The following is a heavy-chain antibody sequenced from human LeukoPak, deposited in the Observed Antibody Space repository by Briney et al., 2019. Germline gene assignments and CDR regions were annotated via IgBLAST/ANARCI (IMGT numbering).Heavy chain of an antibody. CDR3: ARKIYGSDNYIDY. CDR2: LSSGGSMI. D-gene: IGHD3-10*01. CDR1: GFTFSDYY. Sequence: GGSLRLSCVASGFTFSDYYINWIRQAPGMGLEWIAYLSSGGSMIYYADSVKGRFTISRDNAKNSVYLQMNSLRAEDTALYYCARKIYGSDNYIDYWGQGTLVTVSS. J-gene: IGHJ4*02. V-gene: IGHV3-11*01.